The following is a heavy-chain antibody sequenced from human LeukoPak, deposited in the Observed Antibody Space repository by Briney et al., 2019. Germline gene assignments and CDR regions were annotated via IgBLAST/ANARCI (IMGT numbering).Heavy chain of an antibody. Sequence: GASVKVSCKVSGYTLTELSMHWVRQAPGKGLEWMGGFDPEDGETIYAQKFQGRVTMTEDTSTDTAYMELSSLRSEDTAVYYCAREFSGADGDFWSGYYEVYFDYWGQGTLVTVSS. CDR2: FDPEDGET. V-gene: IGHV1-24*01. CDR1: GYTLTELS. CDR3: AREFSGADGDFWSGYYEVYFDY. D-gene: IGHD3-3*01. J-gene: IGHJ4*02.